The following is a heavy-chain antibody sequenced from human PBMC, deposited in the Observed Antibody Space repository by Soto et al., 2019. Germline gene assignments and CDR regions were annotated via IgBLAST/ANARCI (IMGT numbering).Heavy chain of an antibody. J-gene: IGHJ4*02. V-gene: IGHV4-59*01. CDR2: VYNSGST. Sequence: SETLSLTCTVSGGSISSNYWTWIRQPPGKGLEWIGYVYNSGSTNYNPSLKSRVTISEDTSKSQFSLKVDSMTAADTAVYYCARYRREAVAGYTLDNWGQGSLVTVSS. CDR1: GGSISSNY. CDR3: ARYRREAVAGYTLDN. D-gene: IGHD6-13*01.